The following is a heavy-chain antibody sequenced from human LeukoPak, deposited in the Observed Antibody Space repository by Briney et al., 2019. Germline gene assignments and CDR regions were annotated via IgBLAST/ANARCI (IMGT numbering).Heavy chain of an antibody. CDR3: ARIHRYCSGGACYVLDN. Sequence: SETLSLTCVVSGGSVSGYYWGWIRQPPGRGLEWIGYVYYSGSTNYNPSFKSRITISEDTSRNQFSLQLSSVTAADTAVYYCARIHRYCSGGACYVLDNWGQGTLVAVSS. CDR2: VYYSGST. D-gene: IGHD2-15*01. V-gene: IGHV4-59*02. J-gene: IGHJ4*02. CDR1: GGSVSGYY.